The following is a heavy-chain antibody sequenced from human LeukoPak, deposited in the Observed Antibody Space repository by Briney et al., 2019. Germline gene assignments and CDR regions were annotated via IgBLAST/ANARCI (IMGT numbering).Heavy chain of an antibody. V-gene: IGHV3-53*01. CDR1: GFTVSSNC. J-gene: IGHJ3*02. Sequence: GGSLRLSCAASGFTVSSNCMSWVRQAPGKGLEWVSVIYSGGSTYYADSVKGRFTISRDNSKNTLYLQMNSLRAEDTAVYYCARDGSFGELSGAFDIWGQGTMVTVSS. CDR3: ARDGSFGELSGAFDI. CDR2: IYSGGST. D-gene: IGHD3-10*01.